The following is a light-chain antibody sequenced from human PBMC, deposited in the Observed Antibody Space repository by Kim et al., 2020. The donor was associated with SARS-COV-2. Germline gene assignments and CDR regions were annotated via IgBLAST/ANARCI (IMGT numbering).Light chain of an antibody. CDR1: SSDVGGYNY. Sequence: QSITISCTGTSSDVGGYNYVSWYKQHPGKAPKLMIYDVSKRPSGVSNRFSGSKSGNTASLTISGLQAEDEADYYCSSYTSSSTPWVFGGGTKLTVL. V-gene: IGLV2-14*04. J-gene: IGLJ3*02. CDR3: SSYTSSSTPWV. CDR2: DVS.